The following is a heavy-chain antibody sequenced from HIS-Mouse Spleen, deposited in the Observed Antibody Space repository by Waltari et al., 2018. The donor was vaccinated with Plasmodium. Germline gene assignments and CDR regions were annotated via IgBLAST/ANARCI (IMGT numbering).Heavy chain of an antibody. CDR1: GGSFRGYS. CDR3: ARGQLGIDAFDI. D-gene: IGHD7-27*01. V-gene: IGHV4-34*01. Sequence: QVQLQQWGAGLLKPSETLSLPCAVYGGSFRGYSWSWHRQPPGKGLEWIGEINQSGSTNYNPSLKSRVTISVDTSKNQFSLKLSSVTAADTAVYYCARGQLGIDAFDIWGQGTMVTVSS. CDR2: INQSGST. J-gene: IGHJ3*02.